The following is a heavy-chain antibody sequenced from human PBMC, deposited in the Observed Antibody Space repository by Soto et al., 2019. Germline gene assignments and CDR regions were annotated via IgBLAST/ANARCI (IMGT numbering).Heavy chain of an antibody. J-gene: IGHJ6*02. CDR2: IWYDGSNK. Sequence: PLRHSRTAAGVTCRSYGMHCIIQAPGKGLEWVAVIWYDGSNKYYADSVKGRFTISRDNPKNTLYLQMNSLRAEDTAVYYCARCPIETVRRLLYYYYGMDVCGQGTTVTVYS. V-gene: IGHV3-33*08. CDR1: GVTCRSYG. CDR3: ARCPIETVRRLLYYYYGMDV. D-gene: IGHD2-21*01.